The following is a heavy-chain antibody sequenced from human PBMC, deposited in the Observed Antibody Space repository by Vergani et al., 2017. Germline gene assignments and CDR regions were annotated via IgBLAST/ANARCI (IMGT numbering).Heavy chain of an antibody. J-gene: IGHJ6*03. CDR3: TRGRNLWDTPVPPYYYYYFMDV. Sequence: QVQLQESGPGLVKPSETLSLTCTVSNDSVSNTFYYWGWIRQTPGKGLEWIGSIYYSGSTYYNPSLESRVTMSVDTSKSQFSLKLSSVTAADTAVYYCTRGRNLWDTPVPPYYYYYFMDVWGKGTTVTVSS. D-gene: IGHD5-18*01. CDR1: NDSVSNTFYY. V-gene: IGHV4-39*01. CDR2: IYYSGST.